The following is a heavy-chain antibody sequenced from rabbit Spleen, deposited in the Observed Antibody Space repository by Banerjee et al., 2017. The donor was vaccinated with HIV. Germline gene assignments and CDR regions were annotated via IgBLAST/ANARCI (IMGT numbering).Heavy chain of an antibody. J-gene: IGHJ4*01. Sequence: QSLEESGGDLVKPGGTLTLTCKASGIDFSSYYYMCWVRQAPGKGLEWIACIYAGTSAGTYYASWAKGRFTISKTSSTTVTLQMTSLTAADTATYFCARGAGYNYYAFNLWGPGTLVTVS. CDR3: ARGAGYNYYAFNL. CDR1: GIDFSSYYY. D-gene: IGHD8-1*01. V-gene: IGHV1S40*01. CDR2: IYAGTSAGT.